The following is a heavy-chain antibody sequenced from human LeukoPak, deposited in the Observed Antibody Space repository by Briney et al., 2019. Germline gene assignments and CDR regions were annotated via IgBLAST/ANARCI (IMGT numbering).Heavy chain of an antibody. Sequence: SGGSLRLSCAASGFTFSSYAMSWVRQAPGKGLEWVSAISGSGGSTYYADSVKGRFTISRDNSKNTLYLQMNSLRAEGTAVYYCAKGGRYYYGSGSYAFDIWGQGTMVTVSS. CDR1: GFTFSSYA. D-gene: IGHD3-10*01. J-gene: IGHJ3*02. CDR2: ISGSGGST. CDR3: AKGGRYYYGSGSYAFDI. V-gene: IGHV3-23*01.